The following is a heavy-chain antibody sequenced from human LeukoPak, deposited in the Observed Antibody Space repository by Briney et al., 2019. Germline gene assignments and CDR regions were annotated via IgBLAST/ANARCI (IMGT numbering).Heavy chain of an antibody. CDR1: GFTFSSYA. V-gene: IGHV3-23*01. J-gene: IGHJ1*01. CDR3: AKEIYGDPTGGRFQH. Sequence: GGSLRLSCAASGFTFSSYAMSWVRQAPGKGLEWVSVISGSGGSTYYADSVEGRFTVSRDNSKNTLYLQMNSLRAEDTAVFYCAKEIYGDPTGGRFQHWGQGTLVTVSS. D-gene: IGHD4-17*01. CDR2: ISGSGGST.